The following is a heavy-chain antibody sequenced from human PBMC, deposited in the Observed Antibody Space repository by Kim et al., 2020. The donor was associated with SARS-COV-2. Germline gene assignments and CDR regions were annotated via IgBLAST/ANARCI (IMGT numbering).Heavy chain of an antibody. CDR2: ISSSNSTI. Sequence: GGSLRLSCAVSGFTFSSDSMNWVRQAPGKGLEWVSYISSSNSTIYYADSVKGRFTISRYNAKNLLYLQMNSLRDEDTAVYYCARRRLWIGEFYGMDVWGQGTTVTVSS. CDR3: ARRRLWIGEFYGMDV. CDR1: GFTFSSDS. J-gene: IGHJ6*02. D-gene: IGHD3-10*01. V-gene: IGHV3-48*02.